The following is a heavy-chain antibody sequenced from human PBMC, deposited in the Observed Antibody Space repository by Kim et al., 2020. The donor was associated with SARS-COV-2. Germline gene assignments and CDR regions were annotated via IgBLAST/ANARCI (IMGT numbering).Heavy chain of an antibody. CDR3: ARGHSSNWYFDS. Sequence: SETLSLTCTVSGGSITNYYCSWIRQSPGKGLEWIGYIYYSGSTNYNPSLKSRVTISVDTSKNQFFLKLSSVTAADTAVYYCARGHSSNWYFDSWGQGTLVTVSS. J-gene: IGHJ4*02. D-gene: IGHD6-13*01. CDR1: GGSITNYY. V-gene: IGHV4-59*01. CDR2: IYYSGST.